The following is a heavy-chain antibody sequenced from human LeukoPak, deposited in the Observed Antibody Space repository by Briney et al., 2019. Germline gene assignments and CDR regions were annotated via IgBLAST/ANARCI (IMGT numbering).Heavy chain of an antibody. CDR2: IYHSGST. Sequence: SETLSLTCTVSGDSINNNNYYWGWVRQPPGKGLEWIGEIYHSGSTNYNPSLKSRVTISVDKSKNQFSLKLSSVTAADTAVYYCARVGSSSWYFDYYYGMDVWGQGTTVTVSS. CDR3: ARVGSSSWYFDYYYGMDV. V-gene: IGHV4-39*07. CDR1: GDSINNNNYY. J-gene: IGHJ6*02. D-gene: IGHD6-13*01.